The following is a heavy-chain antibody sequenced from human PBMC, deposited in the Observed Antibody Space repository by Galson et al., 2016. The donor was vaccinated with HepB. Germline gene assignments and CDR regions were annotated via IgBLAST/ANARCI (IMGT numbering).Heavy chain of an antibody. CDR1: GGSVSSGHYS. J-gene: IGHJ4*02. CDR2: ISASGST. CDR3: ARSTCTAGSGYDY. D-gene: IGHD3-22*01. V-gene: IGHV4-30-2*01. Sequence: TLSLTCAVSGGSVSSGHYSWSWIRQPPGKGLEWIGYISASGSTHYGPSFKSRISISVDTSKNQFSLTLSSVTAADTAVYYCARSTCTAGSGYDYWGRGTLVTVSS.